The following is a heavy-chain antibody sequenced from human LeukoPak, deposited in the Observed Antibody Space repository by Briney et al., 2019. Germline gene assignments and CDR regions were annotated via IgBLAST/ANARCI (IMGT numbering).Heavy chain of an antibody. J-gene: IGHJ4*02. Sequence: SETLSLTCTVSGCSISSGDYYWSWIRQPPGKGLEWIGYIYYSGSTYYNPSLKSRVTISVDTSKNQFSLKLSSVTAADTAVYYCARGVYYDSSGLDYWGQGTLVTVSS. D-gene: IGHD3-22*01. V-gene: IGHV4-30-4*01. CDR1: GCSISSGDYY. CDR2: IYYSGST. CDR3: ARGVYYDSSGLDY.